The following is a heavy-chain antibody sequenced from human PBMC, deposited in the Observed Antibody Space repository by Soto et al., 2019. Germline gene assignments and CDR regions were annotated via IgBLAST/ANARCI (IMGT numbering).Heavy chain of an antibody. CDR1: GFSLNSRGVG. J-gene: IGHJ5*02. D-gene: IGHD1-20*01. V-gene: IGHV2-5*02. CDR2: IYWDEDK. CDR3: AHLGLIGMTSWFDP. Sequence: QITLKESGPTLVKPTQTLTLTCTFSGFSLNSRGVGVGWIRQPPGKALEWLALIYWDEDKHFSPSLKSRLTPXTXPXXNQVVLTMTTMDPVDTGTYYCAHLGLIGMTSWFDPWGQGTLVTVSS.